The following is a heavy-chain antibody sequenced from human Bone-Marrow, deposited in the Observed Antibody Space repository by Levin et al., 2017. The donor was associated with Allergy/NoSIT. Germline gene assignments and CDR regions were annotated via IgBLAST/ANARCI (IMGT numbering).Heavy chain of an antibody. D-gene: IGHD6-19*01. CDR2: IYYNGRT. Sequence: PSETLSLTCTVSGDSIRSYYWSWLRQSPGKGLDWIGYIYYNGRTHYNRSLKSRVTISLDTSTNQFSLRLSSVTAADTATYYCARSRGVAVGDLFEDWYFDLWGRGSLVTVSS. V-gene: IGHV4-59*01. J-gene: IGHJ2*01. CDR3: ARSRGVAVGDLFEDWYFDL. CDR1: GDSIRSYY.